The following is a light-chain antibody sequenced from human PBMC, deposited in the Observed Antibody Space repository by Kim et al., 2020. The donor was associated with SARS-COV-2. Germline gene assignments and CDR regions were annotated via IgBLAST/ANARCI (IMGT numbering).Light chain of an antibody. J-gene: IGKJ4*01. CDR2: NAS. CDR3: QQYNYY. CDR1: QNINRW. V-gene: IGKV1-5*01. Sequence: TLYAAVRARVTLPCRDSQNINRWLAWYQQRPGEDPKLLIYNASSLGSGVPSRFSGSGSGTEFTLTISGLQPDDFATYYYQQYNYYFGGGTKVDIK.